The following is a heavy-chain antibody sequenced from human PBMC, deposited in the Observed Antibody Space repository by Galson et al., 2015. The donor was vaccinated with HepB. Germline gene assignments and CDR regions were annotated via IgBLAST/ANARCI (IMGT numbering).Heavy chain of an antibody. CDR2: ISYDGSNK. V-gene: IGHV3-30-3*01. Sequence: SLRLSCAASGFTFSSYTMHWVRQAPGKGLEWVAVISYDGSNKYYEDSVKGRFTISRDNSKNTLYLQMNSLRAEDTAVYYCARGRFCSRTSCYSYYYYNMDVWGRGTTVTVSS. D-gene: IGHD2-2*02. CDR1: GFTFSSYT. CDR3: ARGRFCSRTSCYSYYYYNMDV. J-gene: IGHJ6*04.